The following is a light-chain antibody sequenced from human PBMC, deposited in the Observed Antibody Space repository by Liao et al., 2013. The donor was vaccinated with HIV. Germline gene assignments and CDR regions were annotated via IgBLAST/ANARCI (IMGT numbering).Light chain of an antibody. CDR1: KLGDKY. Sequence: SYEVTQPPSVSVSPGQTASISCSGDKLGDKYVTWYRQRPGQSPVLVIYENDKRPSGLPERFSGSNSGNTATLTISGTQALDEADYFCQAWDDSAGVVFGGGTKLTVL. V-gene: IGLV3-1*01. CDR3: QAWDDSAGVV. CDR2: END. J-gene: IGLJ2*01.